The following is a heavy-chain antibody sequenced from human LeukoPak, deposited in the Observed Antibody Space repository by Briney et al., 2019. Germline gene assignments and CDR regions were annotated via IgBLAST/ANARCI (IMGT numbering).Heavy chain of an antibody. J-gene: IGHJ4*02. D-gene: IGHD3-22*01. Sequence: GGSLRLSCAASGFTFSSYGMHWVRQAPGKGLEWLAAISHDGSKKYYADSVNGRFTISRDNSKNTLYLQMNSLRAEDTAVYYCAKDRYYYDSSGYLDYWGQGTLVTVSS. V-gene: IGHV3-30*18. CDR2: ISHDGSKK. CDR3: AKDRYYYDSSGYLDY. CDR1: GFTFSSYG.